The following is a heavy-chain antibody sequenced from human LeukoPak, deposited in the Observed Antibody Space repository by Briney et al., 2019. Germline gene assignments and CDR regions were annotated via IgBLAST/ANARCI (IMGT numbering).Heavy chain of an antibody. CDR3: ARDGGYGSGSYYNAGVDY. J-gene: IGHJ4*02. CDR1: GYTFTSYG. V-gene: IGHV1-18*01. Sequence: RASVTVSFKASGYTFTSYGISWVRQAPGQGLEWMAWINVYNGDTYYAQKFQGRVTMTTDTSTSTAYMELRSLRADDTAVYYCARDGGYGSGSYYNAGVDYWGQGTLVTVSS. D-gene: IGHD3-10*01. CDR2: INVYNGDT.